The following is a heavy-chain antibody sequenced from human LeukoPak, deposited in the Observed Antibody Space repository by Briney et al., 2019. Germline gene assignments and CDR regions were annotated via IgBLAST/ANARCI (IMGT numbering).Heavy chain of an antibody. V-gene: IGHV3-11*01. CDR2: ISSSGSTI. D-gene: IGHD1-26*01. CDR3: AKWESGSSAFDI. J-gene: IGHJ3*02. Sequence: GGSLRLSCAASGFTFSDYYMSWIRQAPGKGLEWVSYISSSGSTIYYADSVEGRFTISRDNSKNTLYLQMNSLRAEDTAVYYCAKWESGSSAFDIWGQGTMVTVSS. CDR1: GFTFSDYY.